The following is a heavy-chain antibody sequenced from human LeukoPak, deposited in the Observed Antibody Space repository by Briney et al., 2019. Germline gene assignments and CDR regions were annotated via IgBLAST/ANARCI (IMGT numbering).Heavy chain of an antibody. CDR1: GFSFSSYW. V-gene: IGHV3-7*01. CDR2: LKQDGSEK. CDR3: ARATVDTAMAGYYYYYYMDV. D-gene: IGHD5-18*01. Sequence: PGGSLRLSCAASGFSFSSYWMTWVRQAPGKGLEWVANLKQDGSEKYYVDSVKGRFTISRDNAKNSLYLQMNSLRAEDTAVYYCARATVDTAMAGYYYYYYMDVWGKGTTVTVSS. J-gene: IGHJ6*03.